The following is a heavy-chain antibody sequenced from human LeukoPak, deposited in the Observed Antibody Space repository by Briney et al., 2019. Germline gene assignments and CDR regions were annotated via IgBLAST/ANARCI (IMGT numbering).Heavy chain of an antibody. CDR2: IYYSGST. CDR3: ARDGTYYGSGSYDY. CDR1: GGSISSYY. Sequence: SETLSLACTVSGGSISSYYWSWIRQPPGKGLEWIGYIYYSGSTNYNPSLKSRVTISVDTSKNQFSLKLSSVTAADTAVYYCARDGTYYGSGSYDYWGQGTLVTVSS. J-gene: IGHJ4*02. D-gene: IGHD3-10*01. V-gene: IGHV4-59*01.